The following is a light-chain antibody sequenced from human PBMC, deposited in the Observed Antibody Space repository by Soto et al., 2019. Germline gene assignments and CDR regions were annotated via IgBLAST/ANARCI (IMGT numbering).Light chain of an antibody. CDR2: DTS. J-gene: IGLJ2*01. V-gene: IGLV7-46*01. Sequence: QAVVTQESSLTVSPGGTVTLTCGSSTGAVTSGHYPYWFQQRPGQAPKTLIYDTSSKHSWTPARFSGSLLGGRAALTLAGAQPGDEADYYCLLSFSDGRGIFGGGTKVTVL. CDR1: TGAVTSGHY. CDR3: LLSFSDGRGI.